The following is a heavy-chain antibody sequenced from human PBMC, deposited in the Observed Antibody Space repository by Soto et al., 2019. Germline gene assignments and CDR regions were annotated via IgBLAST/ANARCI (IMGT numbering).Heavy chain of an antibody. D-gene: IGHD2-8*01. Sequence: QVQLQESGPGLVKTSETLSLTCTVSGGSVSSGPYHWNWVRQPPGKALEWIGHISYSGTANYNPSLRGRVIMATDTSTNQFSLRLTSVTAAVTAVYYCMRSHGAYWGQGALVTVSP. CDR2: ISYSGTA. V-gene: IGHV4-61*01. CDR1: GGSVSSGPYH. CDR3: MRSHGAY. J-gene: IGHJ4*02.